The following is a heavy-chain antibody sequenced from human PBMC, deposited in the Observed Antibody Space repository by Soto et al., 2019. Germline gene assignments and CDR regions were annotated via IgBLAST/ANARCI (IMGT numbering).Heavy chain of an antibody. CDR1: GYTFTSYA. V-gene: IGHV1-3*01. J-gene: IGHJ4*02. CDR2: INAGNGNT. D-gene: IGHD6-19*01. CDR3: ARGGTGYSSGWAVY. Sequence: ASVKVSCKASGYTFTSYAMHWLRQSPGQRLEWMGWINAGNGNTKYSQKFQGRVTITRDTSASTAYMELSSLRSEDTAVYYCARGGTGYSSGWAVYWGQGTLVTVSS.